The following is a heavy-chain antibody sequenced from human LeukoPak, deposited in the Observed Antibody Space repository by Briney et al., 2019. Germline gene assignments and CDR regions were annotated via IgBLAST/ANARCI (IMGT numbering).Heavy chain of an antibody. V-gene: IGHV3-23*01. Sequence: PGGSLRLSCAASGFTFSSYAMSWVRQAPGKGLEWVSAIGGSGGTTYYADSVKGRFTISRDNSKNTLYLQMNSLRAEDTAVYFCATDPPSTVITAYYLDYWGQGTLVTVSS. J-gene: IGHJ4*02. CDR1: GFTFSSYA. D-gene: IGHD4-23*01. CDR3: ATDPPSTVITAYYLDY. CDR2: IGGSGGTT.